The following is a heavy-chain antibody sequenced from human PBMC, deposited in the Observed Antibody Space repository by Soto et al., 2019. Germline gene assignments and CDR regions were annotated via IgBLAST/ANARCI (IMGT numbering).Heavy chain of an antibody. CDR1: GYTFTSYD. Sequence: SVKVSCKASGYTFTSYDISWVRQAPGQGLEWMGRIIPILGIANYAQKFQGRVTITADKSTNTAYMELSRLRSEDTAVYYCATDKDDYGDYGIDYWGQGTLVTVSS. CDR3: ATDKDDYGDYGIDY. D-gene: IGHD4-17*01. V-gene: IGHV1-69*04. J-gene: IGHJ4*02. CDR2: IIPILGIA.